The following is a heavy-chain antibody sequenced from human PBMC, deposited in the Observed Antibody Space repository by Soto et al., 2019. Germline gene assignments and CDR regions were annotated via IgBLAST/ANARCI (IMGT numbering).Heavy chain of an antibody. J-gene: IGHJ5*02. CDR2: IYWDDDN. CDR3: ARYVATSPAGWFEP. D-gene: IGHD3-10*02. CDR1: WFSLTNNGEA. V-gene: IGHV2-5*02. Sequence: QITLKESGPTLVKPTQPLTLTCTFSWFSLTNNGEAVGWFRQSPGKALEWLVLIYWDDDNRYNPTLRTRLSTTKDTSKNQVVLTLTNMDPVDTATYYCARYVATSPAGWFEPWGQGIPVTVSS.